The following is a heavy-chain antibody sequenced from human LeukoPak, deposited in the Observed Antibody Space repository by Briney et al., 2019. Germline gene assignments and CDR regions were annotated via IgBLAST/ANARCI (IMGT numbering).Heavy chain of an antibody. V-gene: IGHV3-30*18. Sequence: GGSLRLSCAAYGFIFSSYGMHWVRQAPGKGLEWVAVISYDGSNEYYGDSVKGRFTISRDNSKNTLYLQMNSLRAEDTAVYYCAKVQSSGEFASWIDPWGQGTLVAVSS. CDR3: AKVQSSGEFASWIDP. CDR2: ISYDGSNE. CDR1: GFIFSSYG. J-gene: IGHJ5*02. D-gene: IGHD2-15*01.